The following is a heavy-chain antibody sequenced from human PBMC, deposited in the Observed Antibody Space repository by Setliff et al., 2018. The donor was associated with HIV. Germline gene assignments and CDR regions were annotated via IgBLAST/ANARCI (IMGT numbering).Heavy chain of an antibody. D-gene: IGHD3-16*02. V-gene: IGHV4-34*01. CDR3: ARVYYDYVWGSYPKYYFDY. CDR1: GGSFSGYY. J-gene: IGHJ4*02. Sequence: SETLSLTCAVYGGSFSGYYWSWIRQPPGKGLEWIGEINHSGSTNYNPSLKSRVTISVDTSKNQFSLKLSSVTAADTAVYYCARVYYDYVWGSYPKYYFDYWGQGTLVTVSS. CDR2: INHSGST.